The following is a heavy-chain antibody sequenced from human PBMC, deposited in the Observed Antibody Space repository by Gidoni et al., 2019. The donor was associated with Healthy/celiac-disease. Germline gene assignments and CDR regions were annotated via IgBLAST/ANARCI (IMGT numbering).Heavy chain of an antibody. CDR2: IYSGGST. J-gene: IGHJ2*01. D-gene: IGHD1-7*01. CDR3: ARVSGTTSWYFDL. CDR1: GFTVSSNY. V-gene: IGHV3-53*02. Sequence: EVQLVETGGGLIQPGGSLRLSCAASGFTVSSNYMSWVRQAPGTGLEWVSVIYSGGSTYYADSVKGRFTISRDNSKNTLYLQMNSLRAEDTAVYYCARVSGTTSWYFDLWGRGTLVTVSS.